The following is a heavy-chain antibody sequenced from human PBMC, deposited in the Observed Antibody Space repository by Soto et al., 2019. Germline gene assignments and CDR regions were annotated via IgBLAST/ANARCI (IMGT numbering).Heavy chain of an antibody. D-gene: IGHD2-15*01. CDR2: VYFTGTT. Sequence: SETRSLTATVSRGSLIGGRFYLSWLRQRPGKGLEWIGYVYFTGTTYYNPSLKSRVTISADTSKDQFSLQLRSVTAADTGVYYCARDGSSTANWIDPWGQGTLVTVSS. V-gene: IGHV4-31*03. J-gene: IGHJ5*01. CDR1: RGSLIGGRFY. CDR3: ARDGSSTANWIDP.